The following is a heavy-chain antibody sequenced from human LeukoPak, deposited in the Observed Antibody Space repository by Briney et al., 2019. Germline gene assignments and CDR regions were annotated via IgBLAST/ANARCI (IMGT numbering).Heavy chain of an antibody. J-gene: IGHJ4*02. CDR3: AAGDGNHKGAIGY. V-gene: IGHV4-31*03. CDR1: GGSISSGGYY. Sequence: SETLSLTCTVSGGSISSGGYYWSWIRQHPGKGLEWIGYIYYSGSTYYNPSLKSRVTISVDTSKNQFSLKLSSVTAADTAVYYCAAGDGNHKGAIGYWGQGTLVTVSS. D-gene: IGHD3-10*01. CDR2: IYYSGST.